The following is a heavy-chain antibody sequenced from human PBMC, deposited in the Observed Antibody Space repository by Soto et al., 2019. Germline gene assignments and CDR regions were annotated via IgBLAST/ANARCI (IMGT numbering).Heavy chain of an antibody. V-gene: IGHV4-59*06. J-gene: IGHJ3*02. D-gene: IGHD3-10*01. Sequence: SETLSLTCTFSGCSISSYYWSLIRQPPGKGLEWIGYIYYSGSTYYNPSLKSRVTISVDTSKNQFSLKLSSVTAADTAVYYCARDQNRITMVRGVIHAFDIWGQGTMVTVSS. CDR1: GCSISSYY. CDR2: IYYSGST. CDR3: ARDQNRITMVRGVIHAFDI.